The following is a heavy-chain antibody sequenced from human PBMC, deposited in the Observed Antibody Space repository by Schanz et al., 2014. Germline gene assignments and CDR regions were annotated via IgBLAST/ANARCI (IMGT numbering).Heavy chain of an antibody. V-gene: IGHV3-23*04. J-gene: IGHJ5*01. D-gene: IGHD2-15*01. CDR1: GFTFSTTW. Sequence: VQLVESGGGLVQPGGSLRLSCLASGFTFSTTWMNWARQTPGKGLEWVSSITTGGNTYYRDSVKGRFIVSRDNSKNTLYLEMNRLRVDDTAVYYCSKDKQGSRSDDSWGQGTLVTVSS. CDR2: ITTGGNT. CDR3: SKDKQGSRSDDS.